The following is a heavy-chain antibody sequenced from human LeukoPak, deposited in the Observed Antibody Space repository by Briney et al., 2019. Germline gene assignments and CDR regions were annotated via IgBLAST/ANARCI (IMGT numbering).Heavy chain of an antibody. V-gene: IGHV3-23*01. CDR3: AKAGDIYDSCGYYSLPYYYFDY. J-gene: IGHJ4*02. Sequence: GGSLRLSCAASGFTFSSYAMSWVRQAPGKGLEWVSAFSGSGGSTYYADSVKGRFTISRDNSKNTLYLQMNSLRAEDTAVYYCAKAGDIYDSCGYYSLPYYYFDYWGQGTLVTVFS. D-gene: IGHD3-22*01. CDR2: FSGSGGST. CDR1: GFTFSSYA.